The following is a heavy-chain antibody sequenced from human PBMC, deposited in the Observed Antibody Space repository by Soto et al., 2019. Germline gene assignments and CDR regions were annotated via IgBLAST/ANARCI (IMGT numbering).Heavy chain of an antibody. CDR1: GFTFSSYA. CDR3: GGSSGHNWFDP. J-gene: IGHJ5*02. D-gene: IGHD6-19*01. V-gene: IGHV3-23*01. Sequence: GGSLRLSCAASGFTFSSYAMSWVRQAPGKGLEWVSAISGSGGSTYYADSVKGRFTISRDNSKNTLYLQMNSLRAEDTAVYYCGGSSGHNWFDPWGQGTLVTVSS. CDR2: ISGSGGST.